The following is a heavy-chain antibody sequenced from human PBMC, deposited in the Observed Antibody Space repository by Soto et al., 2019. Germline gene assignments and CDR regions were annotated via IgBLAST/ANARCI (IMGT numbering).Heavy chain of an antibody. CDR3: ARVPYDSSGYGLYYGMDV. V-gene: IGHV1-2*04. CDR2: INPNSGGT. D-gene: IGHD3-22*01. Sequence: ASVKVSCKASGYTFTGYYMHWVRQAPGQGLEWMGWINPNSGGTNYAQKFQGWVTMTRDTSISTAYMELSRLRSDDTAVYYCARVPYDSSGYGLYYGMDVWGQGTTVTVSS. CDR1: GYTFTGYY. J-gene: IGHJ6*02.